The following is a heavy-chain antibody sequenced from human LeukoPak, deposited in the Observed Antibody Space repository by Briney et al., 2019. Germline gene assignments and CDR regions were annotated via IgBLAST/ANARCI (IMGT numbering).Heavy chain of an antibody. CDR2: ISSSGSTV. CDR3: AREWDAYQLLGY. Sequence: GGSLRLSCAASGFTFSDYYMSWIRQAPGKGLEWVSYISSSGSTVYYADSVKGRFTITRDNAKNSLYLQMNSLRAEDTAVYYCAREWDAYQLLGYWGQGTLVTVSS. V-gene: IGHV3-11*01. CDR1: GFTFSDYY. D-gene: IGHD2-2*01. J-gene: IGHJ4*02.